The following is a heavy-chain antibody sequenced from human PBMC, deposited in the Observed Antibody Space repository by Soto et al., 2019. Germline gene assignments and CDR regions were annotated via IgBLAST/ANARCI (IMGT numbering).Heavy chain of an antibody. CDR1: GFTFSSYS. Sequence: VGSVRLSCAASGFTFSSYSMNWVRQAPGKGLEWVPYISSSSSTIYYADSVKGRFTISRDNAKNSLYLQMNGLRDEDTAVYYCARVQGLRLSGMDVWGQGTTVTVSS. D-gene: IGHD5-12*01. V-gene: IGHV3-48*02. J-gene: IGHJ6*02. CDR2: ISSSSSTI. CDR3: ARVQGLRLSGMDV.